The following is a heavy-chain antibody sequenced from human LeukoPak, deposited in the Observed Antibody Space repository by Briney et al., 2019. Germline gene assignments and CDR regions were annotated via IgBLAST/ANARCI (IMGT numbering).Heavy chain of an antibody. V-gene: IGHV3-7*01. D-gene: IGHD2-2*01. Sequence: GGSLRLSCAASGFTFDDYGLSWVRQAPGKGLEWVANIKQDGSEKYYVDSVKGRFTISRDNAKNSLYLQMNSLRAEDTAVYYCARDLYCSSTSWYANDYWGQGTLVTVSS. CDR3: ARDLYCSSTSWYANDY. J-gene: IGHJ4*02. CDR2: IKQDGSEK. CDR1: GFTFDDYG.